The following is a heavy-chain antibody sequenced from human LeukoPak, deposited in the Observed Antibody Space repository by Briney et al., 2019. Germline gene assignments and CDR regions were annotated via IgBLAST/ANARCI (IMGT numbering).Heavy chain of an antibody. J-gene: IGHJ4*02. V-gene: IGHV4-39*01. CDR1: GGPISSDSYF. CDR2: IYYSGST. D-gene: IGHD1-26*01. CDR3: ARPHIGGSDLTDFDY. Sequence: SETLSLTCTVSGGPISSDSYFWGWIRQPPGQGLEWIGSIYYSGSTYYNPSLKSRVTISVDTSKNQFSLKLSSVTAADTAVYYCARPHIGGSDLTDFDYWGQGTLVTVSS.